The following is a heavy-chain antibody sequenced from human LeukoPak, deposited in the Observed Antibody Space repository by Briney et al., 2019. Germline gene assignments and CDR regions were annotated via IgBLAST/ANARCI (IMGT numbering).Heavy chain of an antibody. CDR1: GYTFTGYY. CDR3: ARDRAYCGGDCYSGDWFDP. CDR2: INPNSGGT. J-gene: IGHJ5*02. V-gene: IGHV1-2*02. Sequence: ASVKVSCKASGYTFTGYYMHWVRQAPGQGLEWMGWINPNSGGTNYAQKFQGRVTMTRDTSISTAYMELSRLRSDDTALYYCARDRAYCGGDCYSGDWFDPWGQGTLVTVSS. D-gene: IGHD2-21*02.